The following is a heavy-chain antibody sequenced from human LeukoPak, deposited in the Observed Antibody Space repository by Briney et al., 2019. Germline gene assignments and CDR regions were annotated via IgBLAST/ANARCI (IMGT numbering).Heavy chain of an antibody. CDR2: MNPNSGNT. Sequence: ASVKVSCKASGYTFTSYDINWVRQATGQGLEWMGWMNPNSGNTGYAQKFQGRVTMIRNTSISTAYMELSSLRSEDTAVYYCARSPLEMATMVYWGQGTLVTVSS. CDR3: ARSPLEMATMVY. D-gene: IGHD5-24*01. CDR1: GYTFTSYD. V-gene: IGHV1-8*01. J-gene: IGHJ4*02.